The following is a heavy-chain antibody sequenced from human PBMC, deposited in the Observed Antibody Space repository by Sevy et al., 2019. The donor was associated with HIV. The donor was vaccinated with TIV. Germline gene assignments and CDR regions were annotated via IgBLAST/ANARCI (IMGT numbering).Heavy chain of an antibody. CDR2: ISYDGSNK. Sequence: GGSLRLSCVASGFTFSSYAMHWVRQAPGKGLEWVAVISYDGSNKYYADSVKGRFTISRDNSKNTLYLQMNSLRAEDTAVYYCARGGPGPYSSGLLFDYWGQGTLVTVSS. CDR3: ARGGPGPYSSGLLFDY. CDR1: GFTFSSYA. J-gene: IGHJ4*02. V-gene: IGHV3-30-3*01. D-gene: IGHD6-19*01.